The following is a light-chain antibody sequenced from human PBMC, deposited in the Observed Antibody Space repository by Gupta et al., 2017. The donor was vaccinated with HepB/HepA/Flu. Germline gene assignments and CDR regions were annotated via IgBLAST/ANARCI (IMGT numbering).Light chain of an antibody. V-gene: IGLV2-14*01. Sequence: SALTQPASGSGSPGHSITISCTGTISEFGDFNYVSWYQQHPGKAPKLLISEVTNRHSGVSDRFSGSKSGTTASMTISGLQTEEEADYYCSSLTDTTNLVVFGGGTKLTVL. CDR2: EVT. CDR1: ISEFGDFNY. CDR3: SSLTDTTNLVV. J-gene: IGLJ2*01.